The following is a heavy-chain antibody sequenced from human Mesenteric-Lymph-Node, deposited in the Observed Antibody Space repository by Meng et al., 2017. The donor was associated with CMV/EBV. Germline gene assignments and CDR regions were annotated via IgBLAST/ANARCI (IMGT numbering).Heavy chain of an antibody. CDR2: IYHSGST. V-gene: IGHV4-4*02. J-gene: IGHJ4*02. CDR1: GAVGGSNW. CDR3: ATVLRYYGSGSSLLDY. Sequence: GAVGGSNWRSWVRQPPGKGLEWIGEIYHSGSTNYNPSLKSRVTIAVDKSKNQFSLKLSSVTAADTAVYYCATVLRYYGSGSSLLDYWGQGTLVTVSS. D-gene: IGHD3-10*01.